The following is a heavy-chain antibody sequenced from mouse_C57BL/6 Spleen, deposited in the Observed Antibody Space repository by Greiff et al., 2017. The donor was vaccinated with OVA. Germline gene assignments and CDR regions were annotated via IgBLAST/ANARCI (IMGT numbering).Heavy chain of an antibody. J-gene: IGHJ2*01. CDR1: GFTFSDYY. CDR2: INYDGSST. CDR3: AREDPLLRYFDY. Sequence: EVQRVESEGGLVQPGSSMKLSCTASGFTFSDYYMAWVRQVPEKGLEWVANINYDGSSTYYLDSLKSRFIISRDNAKNILYLQMSSLKSEDTATYYCAREDPLLRYFDYWGQGTTLTVSS. D-gene: IGHD1-2*01. V-gene: IGHV5-16*01.